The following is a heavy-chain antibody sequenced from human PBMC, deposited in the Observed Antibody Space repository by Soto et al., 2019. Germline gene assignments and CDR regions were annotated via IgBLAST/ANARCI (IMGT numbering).Heavy chain of an antibody. CDR1: VFTFSSYA. CDR2: ISGSGGST. J-gene: IGHJ5*02. CDR3: AKDLGAGYDILTGYYPASNWFDP. V-gene: IGHV3-23*01. D-gene: IGHD3-9*01. Sequence: GGSLRLSCAASVFTFSSYAMSWFRQAPGKGLEWVSVISGSGGSTYYADSVKGRFTISRDNSKNTLYLQMNSLRAEDTAVYYCAKDLGAGYDILTGYYPASNWFDPWGQGTLVTVSS.